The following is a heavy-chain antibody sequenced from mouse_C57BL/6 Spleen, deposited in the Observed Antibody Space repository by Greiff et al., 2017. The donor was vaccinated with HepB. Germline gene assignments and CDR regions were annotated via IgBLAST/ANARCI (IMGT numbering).Heavy chain of an antibody. J-gene: IGHJ4*01. CDR2: IYPGDGDT. CDR1: GYAFSSSW. CDR3: ARSYPHYAMDY. V-gene: IGHV1-82*01. Sequence: VQRVESGPELVKPGASVKISCKASGYAFSSSWMNWVKQRPGKGLEWIGRIYPGDGDTNYNGKFKGKATLTADKSSSTAYMQLSSLTSEDSAVYFCARSYPHYAMDYWGQGTSVTVSS.